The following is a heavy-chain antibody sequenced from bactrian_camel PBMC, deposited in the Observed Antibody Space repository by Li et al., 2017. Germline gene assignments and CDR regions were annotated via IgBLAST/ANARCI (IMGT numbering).Heavy chain of an antibody. CDR3: AADRHAYRDSSYALNRQRYND. D-gene: IGHD1*01. V-gene: IGHV3S26*01. CDR1: GYPLSSYC. CDR2: IEADGPT. Sequence: HVQLVESGGGSVQAGESLRLSCAFSGYPLSSYCMGWFRQVSGKTREGVAAIEADGPTSYADSVKGRFTISKDNTESTLYLQMNSLKPEDTAMYYCAADRHAYRDSSYALNRQRYNDWGQGTQVTVS. J-gene: IGHJ4*01.